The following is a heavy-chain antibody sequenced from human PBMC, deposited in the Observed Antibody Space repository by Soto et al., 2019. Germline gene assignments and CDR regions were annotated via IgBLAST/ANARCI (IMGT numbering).Heavy chain of an antibody. Sequence: GGSLRLSSTASGFTFGDFAMSWFRQAPGKGLEWVGFIRSKAYGGTTEYAASVKGRFTISRDDSKSIAYLQMNSLKTEDTAVYYCTRMRAPVNYFDYWGQGTLVTVSS. J-gene: IGHJ4*02. V-gene: IGHV3-49*03. CDR2: IRSKAYGGTT. CDR3: TRMRAPVNYFDY. CDR1: GFTFGDFA.